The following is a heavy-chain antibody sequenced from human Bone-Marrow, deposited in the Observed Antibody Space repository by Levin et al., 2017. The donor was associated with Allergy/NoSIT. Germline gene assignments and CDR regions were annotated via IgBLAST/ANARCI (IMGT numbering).Heavy chain of an antibody. CDR3: AGEPTSAFDI. CDR2: INSDGTST. CDR1: GFTFSSYW. J-gene: IGHJ3*02. V-gene: IGHV3-74*01. D-gene: IGHD2-2*01. Sequence: GGSLRLSCAASGFTFSSYWMHWVRQGPGKGLVWVSRINSDGTSTVYADSVKGRFTISRDNAKNTVYLQMNSLRVEDTAVYYCAGEPTSAFDIWGQGTMVTVSS.